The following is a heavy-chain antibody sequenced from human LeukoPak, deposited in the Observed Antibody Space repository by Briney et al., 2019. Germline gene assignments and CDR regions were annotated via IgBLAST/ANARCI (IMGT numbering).Heavy chain of an antibody. D-gene: IGHD3-10*01. CDR1: GFTFSSYW. V-gene: IGHV3-7*03. Sequence: GGSLRLSCAGSGFTFSSYWMSWVRQAPGKGLEWVANIKQGSSEKYYVDSVKGRFTISRDDAKNSLYLQMNSLRAEDTAVYYCARSGRRNYYYYMDVWGKGTTVTVSS. CDR3: ARSGRRNYYYYMDV. J-gene: IGHJ6*03. CDR2: IKQGSSEK.